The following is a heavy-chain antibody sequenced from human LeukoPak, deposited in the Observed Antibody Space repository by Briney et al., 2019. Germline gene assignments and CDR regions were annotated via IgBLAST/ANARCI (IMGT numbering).Heavy chain of an antibody. CDR2: IFYSGST. V-gene: IGHV4-39*01. CDR3: ARGGPWNEGYCSSTSCYTTRWFDP. Sequence: SESLSLTCTVSGGSISSSSYYCGWIRQPPGKGLEWIGSIFYSGSTYYNPSLKSRVTISVDTSKNQFSLKLSSVTAEDTAVYYCARGGPWNEGYCSSTSCYTTRWFDPWGQGTLVTVSS. CDR1: GGSISSSSYY. D-gene: IGHD2-2*02. J-gene: IGHJ5*02.